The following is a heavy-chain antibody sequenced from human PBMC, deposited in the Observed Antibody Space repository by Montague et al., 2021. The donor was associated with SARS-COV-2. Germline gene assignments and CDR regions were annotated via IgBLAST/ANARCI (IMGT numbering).Heavy chain of an antibody. J-gene: IGHJ3*02. CDR3: AMRGGALDALDI. V-gene: IGHV4-39*01. D-gene: IGHD4-17*01. Sequence: SETLSLTCTVSGGSIRTSSYYWGWIRQPPGKGLDWIGSIYYSGSTYYNPSLKSRVTISVDTSKNQSSLKLSSVTAADTAVYYCAMRGGALDALDIWGQGTMVIVSS. CDR2: IYYSGST. CDR1: GGSIRTSSYY.